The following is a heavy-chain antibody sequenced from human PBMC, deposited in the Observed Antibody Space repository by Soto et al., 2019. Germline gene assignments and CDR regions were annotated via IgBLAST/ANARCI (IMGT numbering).Heavy chain of an antibody. Sequence: EVQLLESGGGLVQPGGSLRLSCAASGFTFSSYAMSWVRQAPGKGLEWVSGISSGGASTYYADSVKGRFTVSRDKSKNTLFLQMNSLRAEDSALYYCARSPPASSSYDITGVQWSFALWGRGTLVTFYS. V-gene: IGHV3-23*01. J-gene: IGHJ2*01. CDR2: ISSGGAST. D-gene: IGHD2-8*02. CDR3: ARSPPASSSYDITGVQWSFAL. CDR1: GFTFSSYA.